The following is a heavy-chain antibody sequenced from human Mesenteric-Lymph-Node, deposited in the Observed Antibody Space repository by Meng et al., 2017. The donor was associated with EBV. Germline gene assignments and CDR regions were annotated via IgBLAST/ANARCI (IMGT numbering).Heavy chain of an antibody. CDR3: ARDAHYLSGSYWGYFDL. V-gene: IGHV1-46*01. Sequence: QVQLGESGGGVKKPRASVKVSCQASGYNFMDYNIHWVRQAPGKGPEWMAVVTPNTGYTTYAKKFQGRVTMTSDTSTGTLYMDLSSLRSDDTAVYYCARDAHYLSGSYWGYFDLWGQGTLVTVSS. D-gene: IGHD3-10*01. J-gene: IGHJ4*02. CDR2: VTPNTGYT. CDR1: GYNFMDYN.